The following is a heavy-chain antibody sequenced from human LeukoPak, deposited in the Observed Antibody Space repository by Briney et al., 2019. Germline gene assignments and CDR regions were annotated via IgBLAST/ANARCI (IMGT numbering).Heavy chain of an antibody. J-gene: IGHJ4*02. CDR1: GFTFSSYA. Sequence: GRSLRLSCAASGFTFSSYAMHWVRQAPGKGLEWVAVISYDGSNKYYADSVKGRFTISRDNAKNSLYLQMNSLRAEDTAVYYCARVPGSGSYYRFFDYWGQGTLVTVSS. V-gene: IGHV3-30-3*01. CDR2: ISYDGSNK. CDR3: ARVPGSGSYYRFFDY. D-gene: IGHD3-10*01.